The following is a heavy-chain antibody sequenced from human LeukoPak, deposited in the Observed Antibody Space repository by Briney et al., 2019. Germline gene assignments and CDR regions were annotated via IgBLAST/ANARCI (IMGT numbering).Heavy chain of an antibody. D-gene: IGHD3-3*01. CDR1: GFSFGDAW. CDR3: TTQRPDFP. V-gene: IGHV3-15*01. CDR2: IKSRPDGGTT. J-gene: IGHJ4*02. Sequence: GGSLRLSCAASGFSFGDAWMTWVRQAPGKGLEWVGRIKSRPDGGTTDYAAPVKGRFSISRDDSKSTLFLQMGSLQNEDTAVYYCTTQRPDFPWGQGTLVIVSS.